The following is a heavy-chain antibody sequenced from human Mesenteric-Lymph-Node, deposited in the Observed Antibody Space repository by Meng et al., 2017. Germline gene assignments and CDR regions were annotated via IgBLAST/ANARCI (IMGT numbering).Heavy chain of an antibody. Sequence: GGSLRLSCAASGFTFSSYYMSWVRQAPGKGLEWVANIKQDGSEKYYVDSVKGRFTISRDNAKNSLYLQMNSLRAKDTAVYYCARVVVWFGELLYWGQSGYFDYWGQGTLVTVSS. V-gene: IGHV3-7*01. CDR2: IKQDGSEK. CDR1: GFTFSSYY. CDR3: ARVVVWFGELLYWGQSGYFDY. D-gene: IGHD3-10*01. J-gene: IGHJ4*02.